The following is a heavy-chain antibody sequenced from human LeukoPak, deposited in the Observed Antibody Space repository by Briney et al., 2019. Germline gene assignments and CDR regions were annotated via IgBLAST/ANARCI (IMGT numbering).Heavy chain of an antibody. CDR2: ISGDGVST. V-gene: IGHV3-43*02. Sequence: GGSLRLSCVASGLPIADFAMHWVRQAPGKGLEWVSLISGDGVSTFYADSVKGRFSISRDNSKNSLYLEMNSLRTEDAAMYFCAKESGKFDYWGQGTLVAVSS. CDR1: GLPIADFA. CDR3: AKESGKFDY. J-gene: IGHJ4*02.